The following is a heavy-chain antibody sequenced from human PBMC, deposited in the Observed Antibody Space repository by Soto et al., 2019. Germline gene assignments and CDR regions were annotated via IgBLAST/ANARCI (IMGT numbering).Heavy chain of an antibody. J-gene: IGHJ3*02. CDR1: GGSFSGYI. CDR2: INHSGSS. Sequence: SETLSLTCAVSGGSFSGYIWTWIRQTPGKGLQWIGQINHSGSSIYNPSLKSRVTISVDRSKNQFSLKLSSVTAADTAVYCCASSNTHGGNSFRADAFDIWGQRTMVT. D-gene: IGHD2-21*02. V-gene: IGHV4-34*01. CDR3: ASSNTHGGNSFRADAFDI.